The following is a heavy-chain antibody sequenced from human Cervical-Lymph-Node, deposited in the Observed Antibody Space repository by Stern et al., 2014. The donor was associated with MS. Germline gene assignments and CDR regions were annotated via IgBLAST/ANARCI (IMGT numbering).Heavy chain of an antibody. D-gene: IGHD1-14*01. Sequence: QLVQSGPEVRKPGSSGKVSCQASGGTLSNYAISWVRQAPGQGLEWMGGIIPIFGPSNYAQKFQDRVRITADEYTSTAYMEMYSVRYEDTAVYYCARDTGTSSGKSFDFWGQGTLVTVSS. CDR2: IIPIFGPS. J-gene: IGHJ4*02. V-gene: IGHV1-69*01. CDR3: ARDTGTSSGKSFDF. CDR1: GGTLSNYA.